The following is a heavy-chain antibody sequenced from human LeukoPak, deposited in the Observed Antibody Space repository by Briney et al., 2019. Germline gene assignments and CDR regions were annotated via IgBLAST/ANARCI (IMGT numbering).Heavy chain of an antibody. CDR2: IRIGGGGT. D-gene: IGHD4/OR15-4a*01. CDR1: GFDLTTYA. V-gene: IGHV3-23*01. Sequence: GSLRLSCAASGFDLTTYAMTWVRQAPAKGLEWVSSIRIGGGGTYYADSVKGRFTISRDNSENTLHLQMNNLRVEDTARYFCARCLVLSQGWCNWFDPWGQGTLGTVSS. CDR3: ARCLVLSQGWCNWFDP. J-gene: IGHJ5*02.